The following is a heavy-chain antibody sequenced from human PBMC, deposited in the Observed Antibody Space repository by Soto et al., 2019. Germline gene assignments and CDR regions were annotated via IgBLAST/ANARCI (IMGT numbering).Heavy chain of an antibody. V-gene: IGHV3-23*01. D-gene: IGHD5-12*01. Sequence: LSLSCAASGFTFSTYAMSWVRQAPGKGLEWVSTISRDAYVIYYAYSGKGRFTISTDNSKHTLYWQMNSQRGQDTAVYSCTHPRGYGVFDDYEIWGQVEMGT. CDR3: THPRGYGVFDDYEI. CDR1: GFTFSTYA. J-gene: IGHJ3*02. CDR2: ISRDAYVI.